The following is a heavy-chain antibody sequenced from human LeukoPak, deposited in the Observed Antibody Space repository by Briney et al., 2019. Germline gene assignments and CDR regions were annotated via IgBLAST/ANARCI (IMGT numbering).Heavy chain of an antibody. CDR3: AKEVGGAWAFDI. CDR2: MSGSGCRT. D-gene: IGHD1-26*01. Sequence: PGGSLRLSCAASGFTFSSYAMSWVRQAPGKGLEWVSAMSGSGCRTYYADSVKGRFTISRDNSKNTLYLQMNSLRAEDTAVYYCAKEVGGAWAFDIWGQGTMVTVSS. V-gene: IGHV3-23*01. CDR1: GFTFSSYA. J-gene: IGHJ3*02.